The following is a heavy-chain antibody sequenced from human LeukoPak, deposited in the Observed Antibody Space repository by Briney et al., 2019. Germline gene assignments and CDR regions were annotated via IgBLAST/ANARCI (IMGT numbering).Heavy chain of an antibody. V-gene: IGHV1-3*01. D-gene: IGHD5-18*01. CDR1: GYTFTSYA. J-gene: IGHJ4*02. CDR2: INAGNGNT. Sequence: ASVKVSCKASGYTFTSYAMHWVRQAPGQRLEWMGWINAGNGNTKYSQKFQGRVTITRDTSASTAYMELSSLRSEDTAVYYCARQENSYGYPEDDFYFDYWGQGTLVTVSS. CDR3: ARQENSYGYPEDDFYFDY.